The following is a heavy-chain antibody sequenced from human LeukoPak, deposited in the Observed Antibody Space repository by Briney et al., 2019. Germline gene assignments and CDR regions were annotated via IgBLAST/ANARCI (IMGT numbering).Heavy chain of an antibody. V-gene: IGHV4-39*07. CDR2: MYHSGST. J-gene: IGHJ4*02. CDR3: ARTYVVGGLYYFDY. Sequence: SETLSLTCAVSGGSISSNSYYWGWIRQPPGKGLEWIGSMYHSGSTYNNPSLKSRVTISVDTSKNQFSLKLSSVTAADTAVYHCARTYVVGGLYYFDYWGQGTLVTVSS. D-gene: IGHD3-10*02. CDR1: GGSISSNSYY.